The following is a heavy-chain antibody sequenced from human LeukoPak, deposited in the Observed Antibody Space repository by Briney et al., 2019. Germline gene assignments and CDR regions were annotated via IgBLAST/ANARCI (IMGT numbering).Heavy chain of an antibody. Sequence: GGSLRLSCATSGFTFSTYGMHWIRQAPGKGLEWVAFIRYDGSNKYYGDSVKGRFTISRDNSKNTLYLQMSTLTPDDTAVYYCAKDPMNYGADRPQNWFDPWGQGTLVIVSS. V-gene: IGHV3-30*02. CDR3: AKDPMNYGADRPQNWFDP. CDR2: IRYDGSNK. CDR1: GFTFSTYG. J-gene: IGHJ5*02. D-gene: IGHD4/OR15-4a*01.